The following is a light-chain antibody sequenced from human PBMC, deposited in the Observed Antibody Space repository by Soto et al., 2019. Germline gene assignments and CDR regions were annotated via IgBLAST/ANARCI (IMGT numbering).Light chain of an antibody. Sequence: IGLTQYPCTLSLSAGERATLSGVSVQSVSSSYLAWYQQKPGQAPRLLIYGASSRATGIPDRFSGSGSGTDFTLTISSLQSEDFAVYYCQQYNNWPSWTFGQRTNVAI. CDR1: QSVSSSY. CDR3: QQYNNWPSWT. J-gene: IGKJ1*01. CDR2: GAS. V-gene: IGKV3-20*01.